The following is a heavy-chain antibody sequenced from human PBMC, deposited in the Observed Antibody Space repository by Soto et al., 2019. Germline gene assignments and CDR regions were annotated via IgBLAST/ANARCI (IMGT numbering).Heavy chain of an antibody. D-gene: IGHD2-21*01. J-gene: IGHJ4*02. V-gene: IGHV1-69*06. CDR1: GGTFSSYS. CDR2: IIPIFGTA. CDR3: ARGAGYCGGDNCYYFDY. Sequence: SVKVSCKASGGTFSSYSISWVRQAPGQGLEWMGGIIPIFGTANYAQKFQGRVTITADRSTSTAYMGLSSLKSEDTAVYFCARGAGYCGGDNCYYFDYWGQGTLVTVSS.